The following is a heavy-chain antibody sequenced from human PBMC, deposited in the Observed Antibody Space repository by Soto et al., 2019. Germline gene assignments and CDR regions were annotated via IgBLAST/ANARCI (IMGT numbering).Heavy chain of an antibody. CDR1: GYTFTSNA. CDR2: INTGNGNT. J-gene: IGHJ4*02. D-gene: IGHD3-22*01. V-gene: IGHV1-3*04. CDR3: AREGYDSSGYPLGY. Sequence: QVQLVQSGAEVKKPGASVKVSCKASGYTFTSNAMHWVRQAPGQRLEWMGWINTGNGNTKYSQKFQGRVTITRDTSATTAYMELSSLRSEDTAVYYCAREGYDSSGYPLGYWAQGTLVTGSS.